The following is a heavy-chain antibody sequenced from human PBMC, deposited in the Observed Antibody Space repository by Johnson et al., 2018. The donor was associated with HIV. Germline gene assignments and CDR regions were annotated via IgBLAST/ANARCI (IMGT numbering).Heavy chain of an antibody. CDR2: IRYDGSNK. J-gene: IGHJ3*02. Sequence: QMMLVESGGGVVQPGRSLRLSCAASGFTFSDYGMHWVRQAPGKGLEWVAFIRYDGSNKYYADSVKGRFTISRDNSKNTLYLQMNSLRAEDTAVYYCAKDERAAAGTRGLDAFDIWGQGTMVTVSS. D-gene: IGHD6-13*01. CDR3: AKDERAAAGTRGLDAFDI. V-gene: IGHV3-30*02. CDR1: GFTFSDYG.